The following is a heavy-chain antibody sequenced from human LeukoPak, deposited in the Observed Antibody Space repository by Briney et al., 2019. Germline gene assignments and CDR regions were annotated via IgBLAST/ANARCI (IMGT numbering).Heavy chain of an antibody. CDR1: GYSISSGYY. Sequence: KPSETLSLTCAVSGYSISSGYYWGWIRQPPGKGLEWIGSIYHSGSTYYNPSLKSRVTISVDTSKNQFSLKLSSVTAADTAVYYCARERGDVYGDYDAFDIWGQGTMVTVSS. V-gene: IGHV4-38-2*02. J-gene: IGHJ3*02. D-gene: IGHD4-17*01. CDR3: ARERGDVYGDYDAFDI. CDR2: IYHSGST.